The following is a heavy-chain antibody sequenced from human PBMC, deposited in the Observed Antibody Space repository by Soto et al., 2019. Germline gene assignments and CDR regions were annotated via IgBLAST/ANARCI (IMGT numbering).Heavy chain of an antibody. V-gene: IGHV4-34*01. D-gene: IGHD6-6*01. CDR3: ARGLSIAARRGGRGYFDY. CDR1: GGSFSGYY. J-gene: IGHJ4*02. CDR2: INHSGST. Sequence: QVQLQQWGAGLLKPSETLSLTCAVYGGSFSGYYWSWIRQPPGKGLEWIGEINHSGSTNYNPSLKIRVTISVDTSKNQFSLKLSSVTAADTAVYYCARGLSIAARRGGRGYFDYWGQGTLVTVSS.